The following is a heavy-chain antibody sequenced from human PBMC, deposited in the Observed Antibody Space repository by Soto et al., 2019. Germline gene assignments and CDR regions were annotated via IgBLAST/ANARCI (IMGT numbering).Heavy chain of an antibody. CDR1: GFTFSNYA. D-gene: IGHD2-15*01. CDR2: ISYDGNNK. J-gene: IGHJ6*01. CDR3: ARAGCDGGTCYTLVGLRYGMDV. V-gene: IGHV3-30-3*01. Sequence: QVQLVESGGGVVQPGRSLRLSCAASGFTFSNYAMYWVRQAPGKGLEWVAVISYDGNNKYYADSVKGRFTISRDNSKNTLYLQRNSLRAEDTAVYYCARAGCDGGTCYTLVGLRYGMDVW.